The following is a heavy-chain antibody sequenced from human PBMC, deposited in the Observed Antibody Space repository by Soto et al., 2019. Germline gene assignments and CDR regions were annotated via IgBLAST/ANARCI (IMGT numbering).Heavy chain of an antibody. V-gene: IGHV1-18*01. CDR3: ARDRGSYALDY. CDR1: GYTFTSYG. CDR2: ISANNGNT. Sequence: QVQLVQSGAEVKKPGASVKVSCKASGYTFTSYGISWVRQAPGQGLEWMGWISANNGNTNYAQKLQGRVTMTTDTFTSTADMELRSLRSDDTAVYYCARDRGSYALDYWGQGTLVTVSS. J-gene: IGHJ4*02. D-gene: IGHD1-26*01.